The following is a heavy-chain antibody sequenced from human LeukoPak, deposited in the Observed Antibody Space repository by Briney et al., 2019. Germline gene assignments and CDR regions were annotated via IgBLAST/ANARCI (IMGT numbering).Heavy chain of an antibody. Sequence: GGSLRLSCAASGFTFSSYAMHWVRQAPGKGLEWVAVISFDGSIKYYADSVKGRFTISRDNSKNTLFLQMNSLRVEDTAVYYCARDRAGAFDTWGQGTMVTVSS. J-gene: IGHJ3*02. CDR3: ARDRAGAFDT. V-gene: IGHV3-30-3*01. CDR2: ISFDGSIK. D-gene: IGHD3-10*01. CDR1: GFTFSSYA.